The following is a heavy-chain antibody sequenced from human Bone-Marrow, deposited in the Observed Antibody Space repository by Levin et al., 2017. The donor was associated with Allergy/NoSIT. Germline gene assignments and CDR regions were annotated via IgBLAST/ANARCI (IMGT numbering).Heavy chain of an antibody. V-gene: IGHV4-59*01. Sequence: PSETLSLTCTVSGDSISRYYWSWIRQPPGKGLEWIGYIYYSGSTNYNPSLKSRVTISVDTSKNQFSLDLNFVTAADTAVYYCARDAQTSTTRNYGMDVWGQGTTVTVSS. D-gene: IGHD1-14*01. CDR2: IYYSGST. CDR3: ARDAQTSTTRNYGMDV. CDR1: GDSISRYY. J-gene: IGHJ6*02.